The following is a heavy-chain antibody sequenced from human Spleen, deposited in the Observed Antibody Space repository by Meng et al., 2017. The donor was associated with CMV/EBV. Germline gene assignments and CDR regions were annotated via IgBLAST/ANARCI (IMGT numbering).Heavy chain of an antibody. V-gene: IGHV1-2*02. CDR3: ARSYDLKGWDLDL. J-gene: IGHJ2*01. CDR2: INPYSGDT. Sequence: CKVSGYTVTGYYIHWVRQAPGQVLQWMGWINPYSGDTDYLQTFQGRVTLTRDTSISTVYMGFNRLTSDDTAVYYCARSYDLKGWDLDLWGRGTLVTVSS. CDR1: GYTVTGYY. D-gene: IGHD3-3*01.